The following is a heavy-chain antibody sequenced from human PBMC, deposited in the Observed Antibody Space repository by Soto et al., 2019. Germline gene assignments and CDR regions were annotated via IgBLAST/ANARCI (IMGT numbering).Heavy chain of an antibody. D-gene: IGHD2-15*01. Sequence: GGSLRLSCAASGFTFSSYAMSWVRQAPGKGLEWVSAISGSGGSTYYADSVKGRFTISRDNSKNTLYLQMNSLRAEDTAVYYCAKDLDISSRGYCSGGSCYFYFDYWGQGTLVTVSS. CDR3: AKDLDISSRGYCSGGSCYFYFDY. V-gene: IGHV3-23*01. CDR2: ISGSGGST. CDR1: GFTFSSYA. J-gene: IGHJ4*02.